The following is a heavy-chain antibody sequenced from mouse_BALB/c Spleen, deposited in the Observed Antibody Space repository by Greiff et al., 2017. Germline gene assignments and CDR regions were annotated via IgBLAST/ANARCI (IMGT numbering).Heavy chain of an antibody. CDR2: IWSGGST. J-gene: IGHJ1*01. CDR3: ARGGSQLKYFDV. CDR1: GFSLTSYG. D-gene: IGHD4-1*02. V-gene: IGHV2-2*02. Sequence: QVQLQQSGPGLVQPSQSLSITCTVSGFSLTSYGVHWVRQSPGKGLEWLGVIWSGGSTDYNAAFISRLSISKDNSKSQVFFKMNSLQANDTAIYYCARGGSQLKYFDVWGAGTTVTVSS.